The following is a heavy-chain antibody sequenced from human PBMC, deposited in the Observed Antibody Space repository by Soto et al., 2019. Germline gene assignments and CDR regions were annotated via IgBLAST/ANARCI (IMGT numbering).Heavy chain of an antibody. Sequence: QVPLVQSGAEVKKPGSSVTVSCKASGGTFSSYAIHWVRQAPGQGLEWMGGIISMYGPAKYAQRFQGRVTITADESTTTVYMELTSLTSQDTAVYYCARVTSMVRGVIDNGFDPWGHGTLVTVSS. CDR2: IISMYGPA. CDR1: GGTFSSYA. CDR3: ARVTSMVRGVIDNGFDP. D-gene: IGHD3-10*01. V-gene: IGHV1-69*01. J-gene: IGHJ5*02.